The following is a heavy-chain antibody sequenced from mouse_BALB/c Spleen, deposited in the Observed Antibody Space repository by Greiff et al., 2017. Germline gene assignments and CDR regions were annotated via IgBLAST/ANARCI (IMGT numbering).Heavy chain of an antibody. Sequence: EVQLQQSGPELVKPGASVKISCKASGYSFTGYVMNWVQQSHGKSLEWIGRINPYNGDTYYNQKFKGKATLTVDNSSSTAHMELLSLTSEDSAVYYGGKDYGSSHAMDYWGQGTSVTVSS. J-gene: IGHJ4*01. CDR1: GYSFTGYV. CDR2: INPYNGDT. V-gene: IGHV1-37*01. D-gene: IGHD1-1*01. CDR3: GKDYGSSHAMDY.